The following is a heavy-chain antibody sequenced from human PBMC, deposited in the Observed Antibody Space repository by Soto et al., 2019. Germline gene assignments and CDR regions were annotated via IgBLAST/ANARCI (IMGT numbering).Heavy chain of an antibody. Sequence: PSETLSLTCAVSGGSISGSNWLSWVPPPPGKGLEWIGEIYHSGSTNYKPSLKSRVTISVDKSKNQFSLKLSSVTAADTAVYYCARHSSGYFHGNDYWGQGTLVTVSS. D-gene: IGHD3-22*01. V-gene: IGHV4-4*02. CDR1: GGSISGSNW. CDR2: IYHSGST. CDR3: ARHSSGYFHGNDY. J-gene: IGHJ4*02.